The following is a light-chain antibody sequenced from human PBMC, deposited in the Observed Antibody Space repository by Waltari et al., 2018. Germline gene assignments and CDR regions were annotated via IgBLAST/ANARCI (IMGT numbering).Light chain of an antibody. J-gene: IGKJ2*01. Sequence: DIQMTQSPSSLSASIGDRATITSQASENIGSYLNWYQQRTGEAPKLLIYATSTLQTEVPSRFSGSGSRTDFTLTISSLQPEDFATYYCQHTFETPYSFGQGTKLESK. CDR3: QHTFETPYS. CDR2: ATS. CDR1: ENIGSY. V-gene: IGKV1-39*01.